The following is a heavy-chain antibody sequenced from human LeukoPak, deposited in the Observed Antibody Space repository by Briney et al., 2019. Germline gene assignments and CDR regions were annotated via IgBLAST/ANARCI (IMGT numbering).Heavy chain of an antibody. V-gene: IGHV3-30*14. J-gene: IGHJ4*02. CDR1: GFTFSSYA. CDR3: ARGPSGYHNT. Sequence: GRSLRLSCAASGFTFSSYAMHWVRQAPGKGLEWVAVISYDGSNKYYADSVRGRFTISRDNSKNTLYLQMNSLRAEDTAVYYCARGPSGYHNTGGQGTLVTVSS. D-gene: IGHD5-12*01. CDR2: ISYDGSNK.